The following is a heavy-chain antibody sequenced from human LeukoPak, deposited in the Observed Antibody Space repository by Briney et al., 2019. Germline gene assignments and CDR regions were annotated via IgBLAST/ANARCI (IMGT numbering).Heavy chain of an antibody. V-gene: IGHV3-30*04. D-gene: IGHD2-2*01. CDR1: GFPFSSYA. CDR2: ISYDGSNK. Sequence: GRSLTLLCAASGFPFSSYAVHWVREAPGKGLEGVAVISYDGSNKYYADSVKGRFTISRDNSKNTLYLQMNSLRAEDTAVYYCARDPRDCSSTSCGYLDYWGQGTLVTVSS. CDR3: ARDPRDCSSTSCGYLDY. J-gene: IGHJ4*02.